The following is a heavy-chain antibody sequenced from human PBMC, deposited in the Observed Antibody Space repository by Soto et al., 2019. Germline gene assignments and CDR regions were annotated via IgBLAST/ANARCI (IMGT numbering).Heavy chain of an antibody. J-gene: IGHJ6*03. Sequence: ASVKVSCKTSGYTFTTFPIHWVRQAPGQRLEWMGWINPGDGYTKYSQKFQDRVTITTDTSASTAYMELSSLRPEDTAVFYCAIDGGASCSGGTCYSYYMDVWGKGTTVTVSS. V-gene: IGHV1-3*01. CDR3: AIDGGASCSGGTCYSYYMDV. D-gene: IGHD2-15*01. CDR2: INPGDGYT. CDR1: GYTFTTFP.